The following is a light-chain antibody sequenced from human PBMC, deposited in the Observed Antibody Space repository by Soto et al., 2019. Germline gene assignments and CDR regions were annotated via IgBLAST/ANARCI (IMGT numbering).Light chain of an antibody. V-gene: IGKV1-39*01. J-gene: IGKJ4*01. CDR1: QSISGY. CDR2: AAS. CDR3: QQTYHNPL. Sequence: DIQMTQSPSSLSASVGDRVTITCRASQSISGYLTWYQQKPGKAPKLLIYAASILQSGVPSRFSGSGSGADFTLTISRLQREDFASYYCQQTYHNPLFGGGTKVEIK.